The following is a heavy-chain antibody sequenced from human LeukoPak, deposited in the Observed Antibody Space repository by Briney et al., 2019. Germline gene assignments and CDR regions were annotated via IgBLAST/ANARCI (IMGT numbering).Heavy chain of an antibody. CDR1: GFTFSSYG. J-gene: IGHJ4*02. CDR3: ARDRMVRGVGGYYFDY. D-gene: IGHD3-10*01. CDR2: IWYDGSNK. V-gene: IGHV3-33*01. Sequence: GGSLRLSRAASGFTFSSYGMHWVRQAPGKGLEWVAVIWYDGSNKYYADSVKGRFTISRDNAKNTLYLQMNSLRAEDTAVYYCARDRMVRGVGGYYFDYWGQGTLVTVSS.